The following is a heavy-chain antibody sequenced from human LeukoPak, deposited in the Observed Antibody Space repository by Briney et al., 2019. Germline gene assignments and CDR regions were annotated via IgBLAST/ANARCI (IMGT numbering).Heavy chain of an antibody. CDR1: GGSISSGGYS. J-gene: IGHJ4*02. CDR3: ARGAYDSSGYYLDY. Sequence: SETLSLTCTVSGGSISSGGYSWSWIRQHPGKGLEWIGYIYYSGSTYYNPSLKSRVTISVDTSKNQFSLKLSSVTAADTAVCYCARGAYDSSGYYLDYWGQGTLVTVSS. V-gene: IGHV4-31*03. CDR2: IYYSGST. D-gene: IGHD3-22*01.